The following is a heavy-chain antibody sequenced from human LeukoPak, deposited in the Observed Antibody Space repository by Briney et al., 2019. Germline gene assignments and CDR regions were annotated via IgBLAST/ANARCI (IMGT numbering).Heavy chain of an antibody. D-gene: IGHD6-19*01. V-gene: IGHV3-23*01. J-gene: IGHJ4*02. CDR2: INDSGGST. CDR3: AKPAISSRGWYYDY. CDR1: GFTFSNYW. Sequence: GGSLRLSCAGSGFTFSNYWMSRVRQAPGKGLEWVSAINDSGGSTYYADSVKGRFTISRDNSKNTLYLQMNSLRAEDTAVYYCAKPAISSRGWYYDYWGQGTLVTVSS.